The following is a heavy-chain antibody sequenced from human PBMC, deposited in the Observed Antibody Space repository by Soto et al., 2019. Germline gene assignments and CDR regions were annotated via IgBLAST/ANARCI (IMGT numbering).Heavy chain of an antibody. CDR2: IFSGGNT. Sequence: EVQLVESGGGLVQPGGSLRLSCAASGFTVSSTYMNWVRQAPGKGLECVSVIFSGGNTYYADSVKGRFATSRDNSKNTLYLQMNSLRPEDTAIYYCAKDWVTWGQGTLVTVSS. V-gene: IGHV3-66*01. CDR1: GFTVSSTY. J-gene: IGHJ5*02. CDR3: AKDWVT. D-gene: IGHD2-21*01.